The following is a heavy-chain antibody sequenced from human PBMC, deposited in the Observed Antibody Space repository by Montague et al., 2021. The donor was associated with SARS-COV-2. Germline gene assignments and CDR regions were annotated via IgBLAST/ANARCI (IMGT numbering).Heavy chain of an antibody. D-gene: IGHD6-19*01. V-gene: IGHV4-59*01. CDR1: GDSISSYY. Sequence: SETLSLTCTVSGDSISSYYWSWIRQPPGKGLEWIGYIYYSGSTNYNPSLKSRVTISVDTSKNQFSLRLSSVTAADTAVYYCASSGWYPGWFDPWGQGTLVTVSS. CDR3: ASSGWYPGWFDP. CDR2: IYYSGST. J-gene: IGHJ5*02.